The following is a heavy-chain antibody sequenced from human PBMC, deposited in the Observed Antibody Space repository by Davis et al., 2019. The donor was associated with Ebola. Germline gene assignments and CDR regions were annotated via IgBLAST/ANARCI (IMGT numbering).Heavy chain of an antibody. Sequence: SLKISCAASGFTFSSYGMHWVRQAPGKGLEWVSGISWNSGSIGYADSVKGRFTISRDNAKNSLYLQMNSLRAEDTALYYCAKEGAGDRLGAFDIWGQGTMVTVSS. CDR1: GFTFSSYG. J-gene: IGHJ3*02. CDR3: AKEGAGDRLGAFDI. V-gene: IGHV3-9*01. D-gene: IGHD7-27*01. CDR2: ISWNSGSI.